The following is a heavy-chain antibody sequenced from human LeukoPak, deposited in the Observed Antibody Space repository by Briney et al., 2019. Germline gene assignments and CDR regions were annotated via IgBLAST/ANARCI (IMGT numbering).Heavy chain of an antibody. CDR3: ARGSNYDFWSGYLTHYYYYYYMDV. CDR1: GGSISRSDYY. Sequence: SETLSFTCTVSGGSISRSDYYWTWIRQPPGKGLEYLGYIYHSGITYYNPSLKSRVTISVDTSKNQFSLKLSSVTAADTAVYYCARGSNYDFWSGYLTHYYYYYYMDVWGKGTTVTVSS. CDR2: IYHSGIT. J-gene: IGHJ6*03. V-gene: IGHV4-30-4*02. D-gene: IGHD3-3*01.